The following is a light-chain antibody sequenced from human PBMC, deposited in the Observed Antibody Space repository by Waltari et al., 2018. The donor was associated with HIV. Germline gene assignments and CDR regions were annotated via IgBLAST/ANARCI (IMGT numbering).Light chain of an antibody. CDR1: QSVITY. J-gene: IGKJ5*01. V-gene: IGKV3-11*01. Sequence: EIVLTQSPASLSLSPGDRATLSCRASQSVITYLVWYQQKPCQATRLLIFDSKRASGIPARYSGSGSGTDFTITISGLEPDDSAIYYCQHHHSWPFTFGQGTRLEI. CDR2: DS. CDR3: QHHHSWPFT.